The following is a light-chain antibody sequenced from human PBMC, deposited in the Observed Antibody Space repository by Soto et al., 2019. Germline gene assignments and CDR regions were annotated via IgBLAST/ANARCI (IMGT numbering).Light chain of an antibody. Sequence: QSVLTQSPSASGTTGQRVIIACSGSSSNIGSNHVNWYRHLPGAAPKLLIFRSDQRPSGVPDRFSGSKSGTTASLAISGLQSGDEADYYCAAWDDSRYGVFFGGGTKLTVL. CDR3: AAWDDSRYGVF. V-gene: IGLV1-44*01. CDR2: RSD. CDR1: SSNIGSNH. J-gene: IGLJ2*01.